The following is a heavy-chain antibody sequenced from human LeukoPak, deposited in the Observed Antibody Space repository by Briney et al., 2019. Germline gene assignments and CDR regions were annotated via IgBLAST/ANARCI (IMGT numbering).Heavy chain of an antibody. D-gene: IGHD3-16*02. CDR3: ARVLQGELSSDY. CDR2: ISYDGSNK. CDR1: GFTFSSYA. V-gene: IGHV3-30*04. Sequence: PGRSLRLSCAASGFTFSSYAMHWVRQAPGKRLERVAVISYDGSNKYYADSVKGRFTISRDSSKNTLYLQMNSLRAEDTAVYYCARVLQGELSSDYWGQGTLVTVSS. J-gene: IGHJ4*02.